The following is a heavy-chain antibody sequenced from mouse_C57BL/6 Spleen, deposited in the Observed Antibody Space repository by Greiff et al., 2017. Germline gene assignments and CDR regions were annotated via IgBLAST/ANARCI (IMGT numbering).Heavy chain of an antibody. CDR3: TRQLRLRGYFDY. CDR2: IDPETGGT. D-gene: IGHD3-2*02. Sequence: QVQLQQSGAELVRPGASVTLSCKASGYTFTDYEMHWVKQTPVHGLEWIGAIDPETGGTAYNQKFKGKAILTADKSSSTAYMELRSLTSEDSAVYYCTRQLRLRGYFDYWGQGTTLTGSS. V-gene: IGHV1-15*01. CDR1: GYTFTDYE. J-gene: IGHJ2*01.